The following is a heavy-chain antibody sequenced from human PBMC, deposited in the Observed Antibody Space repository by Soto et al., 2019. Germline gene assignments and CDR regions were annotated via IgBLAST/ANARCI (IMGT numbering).Heavy chain of an antibody. J-gene: IGHJ4*02. CDR1: GYTFTVYA. D-gene: IGHD6-19*01. V-gene: IGHV1-3*05. CDR3: ARAVAVPADFDY. CDR2: INAGNGNT. Sequence: QVQLVQSGAEEKKPGASVKVSCKASGYTFTVYAIHWVRQAPGQRLEWMGWINAGNGNTKYSQKFQGRVTITRDTSASTAYMELSSLSSEDTAVYYCARAVAVPADFDYWGQGTLVTVSS.